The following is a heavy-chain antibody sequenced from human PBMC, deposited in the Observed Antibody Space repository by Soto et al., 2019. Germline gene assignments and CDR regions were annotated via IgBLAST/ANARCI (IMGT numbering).Heavy chain of an antibody. CDR1: GYSFTSYW. CDR3: ARHTAHCSSTSCQSYYYYYGMDV. CDR2: IYPGDSDT. Sequence: GESLKISCKGSGYSFTSYWIGWVRQMPGKGLEWMGIIYPGDSDTRYSPSFQGQVTISADKSISTAYLQWSSLKASDTAMYYCARHTAHCSSTSCQSYYYYYGMDVWGQGTTVTLSS. D-gene: IGHD2-2*01. V-gene: IGHV5-51*01. J-gene: IGHJ6*02.